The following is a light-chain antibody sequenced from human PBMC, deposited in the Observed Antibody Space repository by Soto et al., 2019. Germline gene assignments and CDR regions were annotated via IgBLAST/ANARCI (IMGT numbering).Light chain of an antibody. CDR3: QQRGNWPWLT. V-gene: IGKV3-11*01. CDR2: DAT. CDR1: QSVNNY. J-gene: IGKJ4*02. Sequence: EIVLKQSPGTPSLSPGERATLSCRASQSVNNYLAWYQQKPGQAPRLLIFDATNRATGIPARFSGSGSGTDFTLTITSLEAEDFGVYYCQQRGNWPWLTYGGGTRVEIK.